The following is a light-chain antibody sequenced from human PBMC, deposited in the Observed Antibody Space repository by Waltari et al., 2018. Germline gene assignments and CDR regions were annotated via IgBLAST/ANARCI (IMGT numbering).Light chain of an antibody. V-gene: IGLV1-40*01. CDR2: RNN. J-gene: IGLJ2*01. CDR3: QSYDSSLSGPVV. Sequence: QSVLTQPPSVSGAPGQTVTISCTGSRSNIGAAYDVHWYQQVPGTAPKLLIFRNNNRPSGVPDRFSGSKSGTPASLAIPGLRAEDEAYYYCQSYDSSLSGPVVVGGGTRLIVL. CDR1: RSNIGAAYD.